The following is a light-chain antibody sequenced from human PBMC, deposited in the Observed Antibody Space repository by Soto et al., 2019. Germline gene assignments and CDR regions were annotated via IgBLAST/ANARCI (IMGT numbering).Light chain of an antibody. Sequence: EIVLTQSPGTLSLSPGARAPLSCRASQSVSSNLAWYQQKPGQAPRLLIYGASTRATDIPARFSGSGSGTEFTLTISSLQSEDFAVYYCQQYNNWPSITFGQGTRLEIK. J-gene: IGKJ5*01. CDR3: QQYNNWPSIT. V-gene: IGKV3-15*01. CDR1: QSVSSN. CDR2: GAS.